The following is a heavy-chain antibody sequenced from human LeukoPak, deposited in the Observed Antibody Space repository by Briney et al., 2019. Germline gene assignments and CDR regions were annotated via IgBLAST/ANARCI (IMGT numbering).Heavy chain of an antibody. V-gene: IGHV3-23*01. Sequence: GGSLRLSCAASGLTFSSYAMSWVRQAPGKGLEWVSAISGSGGSTYYADSVKGRFTISRDNSKNTLYLQMNSLRAEDTAVYYCAKVTIIVVVPAATFDYWGQGTLVTVSS. CDR2: ISGSGGST. CDR3: AKVTIIVVVPAATFDY. D-gene: IGHD2-2*01. CDR1: GLTFSSYA. J-gene: IGHJ4*02.